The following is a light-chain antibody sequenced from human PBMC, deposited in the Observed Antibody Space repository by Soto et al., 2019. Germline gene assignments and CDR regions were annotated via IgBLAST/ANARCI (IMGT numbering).Light chain of an antibody. J-gene: IGKJ2*01. CDR1: QNIRTY. V-gene: IGKV1-39*01. CDR2: AAT. CDR3: QQSYSTPYT. Sequence: DIQLTQSPSSLSASVGDRVNITCRASQNIRTYLNWYQQKPGKAPTLLIYAATTLQSGVPSTFSGSASGTDFSLTISSLQPGDVATYYCQQSYSTPYTFGQGTKLEIK.